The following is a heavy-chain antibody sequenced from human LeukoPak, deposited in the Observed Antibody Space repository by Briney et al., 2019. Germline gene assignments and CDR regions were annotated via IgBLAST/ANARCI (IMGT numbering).Heavy chain of an antibody. CDR1: GFTFSSYG. J-gene: IGHJ6*02. D-gene: IGHD3-16*01. CDR2: ISYDGSNK. CDR3: AKEQPRLGYYYYYGMDV. V-gene: IGHV3-30*18. Sequence: HTGGSLRLSCAASGFTFSSYGMHWVRQAPGKGLEWVAVISYDGSNKYYADSVKGRFTISRDNSKNTLYLQMNSLRAEDTAVYYCAKEQPRLGYYYYYGMDVWGQGTTVTVSS.